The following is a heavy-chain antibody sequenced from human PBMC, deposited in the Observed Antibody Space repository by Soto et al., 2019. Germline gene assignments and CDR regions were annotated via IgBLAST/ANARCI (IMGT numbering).Heavy chain of an antibody. CDR3: ATDRGGGIIMMDV. D-gene: IGHD2-15*01. Sequence: ASVKVSCKVSGYTLTELSMHWVRQAPGKGLEWMGGFDPEDGETIYAQKFQGRVTMTEGTSTDTAYMELSSLRSEDTAVYYCATDRGGGIIMMDVWAQGTTVTVSS. CDR1: GYTLTELS. J-gene: IGHJ6*02. V-gene: IGHV1-24*01. CDR2: FDPEDGET.